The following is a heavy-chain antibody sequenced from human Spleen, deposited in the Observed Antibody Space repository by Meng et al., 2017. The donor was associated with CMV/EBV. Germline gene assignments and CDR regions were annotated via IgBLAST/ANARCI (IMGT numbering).Heavy chain of an antibody. D-gene: IGHD3-16*02. J-gene: IGHJ4*02. Sequence: GGSLRLSCAASGSSFSTYAMNWVRQAPGKGLEWVAFLRHDGSDEHYADSVKGRFTISRDTSKETLYLQMNSLRPEDTAVYYCAKSPPRMITFGGLIATIWDQGALVT. V-gene: IGHV3-30*02. CDR2: LRHDGSDE. CDR1: GSSFSTYA. CDR3: AKSPPRMITFGGLIATI.